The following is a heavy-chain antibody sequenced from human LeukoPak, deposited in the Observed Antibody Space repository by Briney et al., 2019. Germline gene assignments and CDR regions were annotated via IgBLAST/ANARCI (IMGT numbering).Heavy chain of an antibody. Sequence: GGSLRLSCAASGFTFSSYSMNWVRQAPGKGLEWVSSISSSSYIYYADSVKGRFTISRDNAKNSLYLQMNSLRAEDTAVYYCAKRRGYNSENYFDYWGQGTLVTVSS. J-gene: IGHJ4*02. CDR2: ISSSSYI. CDR1: GFTFSSYS. V-gene: IGHV3-21*01. D-gene: IGHD5-24*01. CDR3: AKRRGYNSENYFDY.